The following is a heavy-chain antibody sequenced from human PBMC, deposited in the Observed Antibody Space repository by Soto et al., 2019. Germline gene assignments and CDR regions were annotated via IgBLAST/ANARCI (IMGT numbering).Heavy chain of an antibody. V-gene: IGHV4-39*01. D-gene: IGHD3-10*01. J-gene: IGHJ4*02. Sequence: LTCTVSTDSSSFTNSYWGWIRQPPGKGLQWIGSSSYNGGTFYNPSLKGRVVISFDTSKKQSSLQVTSMTAADTAVYFCARHRIEVVWRGFDFWGQGSPVTV. CDR1: TDSSSFTNSY. CDR2: SSYNGGT. CDR3: ARHRIEVVWRGFDF.